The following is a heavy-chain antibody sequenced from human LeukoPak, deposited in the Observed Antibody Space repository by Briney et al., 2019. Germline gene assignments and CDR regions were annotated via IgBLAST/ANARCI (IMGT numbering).Heavy chain of an antibody. CDR3: ATAGTRWIDLLDY. V-gene: IGHV6-1*01. CDR1: GDSVSSNSAA. CDR2: TYYRPKWYN. Sequence: SQTLSLTCAISGDSVSSNSAAWNWIRQSRSRGLEWLGRTYYRPKWYNDYAVSVKSRITINPDTSKNQFSLQLNSVTPEDTAVYYCATAGTRWIDLLDYWGQGTLVTVSS. D-gene: IGHD5-12*01. J-gene: IGHJ4*02.